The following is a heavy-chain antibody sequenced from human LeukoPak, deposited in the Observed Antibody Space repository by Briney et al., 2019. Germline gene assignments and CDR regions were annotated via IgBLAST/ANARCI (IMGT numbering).Heavy chain of an antibody. J-gene: IGHJ5*02. CDR3: ARSGYSSSWYPDNWFDP. CDR1: GDPISNHY. D-gene: IGHD6-13*01. V-gene: IGHV4-59*11. Sequence: SETLSLTCSVSGDPISNHYWSSIRQPPGKGLEKIEHIYYSGSTNYNPCLESRVTISVDTSKDQFSLKLSSVTAADTAVYYCARSGYSSSWYPDNWFDPWGQGTLVTASS. CDR2: IYYSGST.